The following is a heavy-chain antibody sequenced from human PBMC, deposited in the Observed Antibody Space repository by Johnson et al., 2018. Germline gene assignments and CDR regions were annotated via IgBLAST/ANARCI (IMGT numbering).Heavy chain of an antibody. V-gene: IGHV3-33*06. D-gene: IGHD6-6*01. Sequence: QVQLVESGGGVVQPGRSLRLSCAASGFPFNSYGIHWVRQAPGKGLEWVAVIWYDGSNTYYADSGKGRFTSSRDNSKNTLFLQMISLGAEDTAVFYCAKEYSSSSEYFQHWGQGTLVTVSS. CDR1: GFPFNSYG. CDR2: IWYDGSNT. CDR3: AKEYSSSSEYFQH. J-gene: IGHJ1*01.